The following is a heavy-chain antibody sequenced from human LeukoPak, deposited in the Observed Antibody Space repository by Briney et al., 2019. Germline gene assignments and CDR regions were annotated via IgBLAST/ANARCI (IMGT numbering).Heavy chain of an antibody. Sequence: GGSLRLSCAASGFTFSSYWMHWVRQAPGKGLEWVSTIRGTGDTTYYADSVKGRFTISRDNSKNTLYLQMNSVRVEDTAVYYCAKGTYGSGTYGAHDYWGQGTLVTVSS. CDR1: GFTFSSYW. CDR3: AKGTYGSGTYGAHDY. J-gene: IGHJ4*02. CDR2: IRGTGDTT. D-gene: IGHD3-10*01. V-gene: IGHV3-23*01.